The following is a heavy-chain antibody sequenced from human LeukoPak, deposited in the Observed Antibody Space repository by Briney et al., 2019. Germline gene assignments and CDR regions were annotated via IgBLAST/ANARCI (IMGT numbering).Heavy chain of an antibody. D-gene: IGHD6-13*01. V-gene: IGHV3-48*02. Sequence: AGSLRLSCAASGFTFSSYSMDWVRQAPGKGLEWVSYISTSSSTIYYADSVKGRFTISRDNAKNSLYLQMNSLRDEDTAVYYCARGRSAAGPLHYFDSWGQATLVPVSS. CDR3: ARGRSAAGPLHYFDS. J-gene: IGHJ4*02. CDR2: ISTSSSTI. CDR1: GFTFSSYS.